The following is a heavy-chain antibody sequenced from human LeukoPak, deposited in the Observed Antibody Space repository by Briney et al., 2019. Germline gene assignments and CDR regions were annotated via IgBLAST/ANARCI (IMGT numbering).Heavy chain of an antibody. CDR2: ISDTGNT. Sequence: GGSLRLSCAASGFTLSSYAMSWVRQAPGKGLEWVSAISDTGNTYHADSVKGRFTISRDSSKNTLFLQINRLRPEDAAVYYCAKAPVTTCRGAFCYPFDYWGLGTLVTVSS. CDR1: GFTLSSYA. J-gene: IGHJ4*02. D-gene: IGHD2-15*01. CDR3: AKAPVTTCRGAFCYPFDY. V-gene: IGHV3-23*01.